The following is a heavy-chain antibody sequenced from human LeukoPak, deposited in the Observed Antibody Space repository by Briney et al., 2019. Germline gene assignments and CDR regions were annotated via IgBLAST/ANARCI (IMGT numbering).Heavy chain of an antibody. J-gene: IGHJ4*02. D-gene: IGHD3-10*01. CDR1: GYIFTNYS. Sequence: VASVKVSCKASGYIFTNYSITWVRQAPGEGLEWVGWIRTYNGNASYEQDLQGRVTMTTDTSTSTVNMELRSLRSDDTAVYYCARTYYTSGSFHSPFDSWGQGTLVTVSS. CDR2: IRTYNGNA. CDR3: ARTYYTSGSFHSPFDS. V-gene: IGHV1-18*01.